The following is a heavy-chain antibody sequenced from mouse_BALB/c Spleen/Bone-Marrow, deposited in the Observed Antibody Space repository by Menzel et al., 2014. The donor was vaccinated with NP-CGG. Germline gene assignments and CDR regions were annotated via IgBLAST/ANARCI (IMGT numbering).Heavy chain of an antibody. CDR2: INPYNGGT. V-gene: IGHV1-18*01. CDR1: GYSFTAYT. J-gene: IGHJ4*01. Sequence: VQLQQSGPELVKPGASMRISCRASGYSFTAYTMNWVKQSHGKNLEWIGLINPYNGGTSYNQNFKGKATLTVDKSSSTTYLELLSMTSEDSAVYYCASWSTARAMDYWGQGTSVTVSA. D-gene: IGHD5-1*01. CDR3: ASWSTARAMDY.